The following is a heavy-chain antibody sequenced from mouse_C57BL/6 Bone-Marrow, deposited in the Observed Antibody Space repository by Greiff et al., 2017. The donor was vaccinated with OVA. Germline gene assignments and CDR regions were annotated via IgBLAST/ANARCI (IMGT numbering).Heavy chain of an antibody. V-gene: IGHV14-4*01. CDR1: GFTFTDDY. J-gene: IGHJ2*01. D-gene: IGHD4-1*01. CDR2: IDPENGDT. CDR3: TLTLVDY. Sequence: VQLQQSGAELVRPGASVKLSCTASGFTFTDDYMHWVKQRPEQGLEWIGWIDPENGDTEYASKFQGKATIPADTSSNTAYLQLSSLTSEDTAVYYCTLTLVDYWGQGTTLTVSS.